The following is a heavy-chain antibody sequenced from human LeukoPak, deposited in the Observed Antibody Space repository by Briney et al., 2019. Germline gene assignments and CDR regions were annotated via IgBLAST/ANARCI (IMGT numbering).Heavy chain of an antibody. V-gene: IGHV1-46*01. CDR1: GYTLTSYY. D-gene: IGHD6-19*01. J-gene: IGHJ4*02. CDR2: IEPSGGST. Sequence: GASVKVSCKASGYTLTSYYMHWGRQAPGQGVEWMGIIEPSGGSTSYAQKFQGRVTMTRDTSTSTVYMELSSLRSEDTAVYYCATSPRVAVAGTTQDDYWGQGTLVTVSS. CDR3: ATSPRVAVAGTTQDDY.